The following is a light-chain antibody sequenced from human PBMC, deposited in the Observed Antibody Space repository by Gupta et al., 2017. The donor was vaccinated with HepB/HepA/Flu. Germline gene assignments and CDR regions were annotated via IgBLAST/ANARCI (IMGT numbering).Light chain of an antibody. V-gene: IGLV1-40*01. J-gene: IGLJ2*01. CDR3: QSYDNSLSGAVV. CDR2: ADT. CDR1: SSNIGTGYD. Sequence: QSVLTQPPSVSGAPGQRVTISCTGSSSNIGTGYDVHWYQQLPGTAPKLLIYADTSRPSGVPDRFSGSKSGTSASLAITGLQAEDEADYYCQSYDNSLSGAVVFGGGTKLSVL.